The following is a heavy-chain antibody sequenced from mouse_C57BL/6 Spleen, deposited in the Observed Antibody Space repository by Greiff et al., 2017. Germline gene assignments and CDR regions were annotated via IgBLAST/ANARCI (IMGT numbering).Heavy chain of an antibody. J-gene: IGHJ4*01. D-gene: IGHD2-4*01. CDR2: LWSGGST. CDR3: ARNSHYDPYYAMDY. Sequence: VQLQQSGPGLVQPSQSLSITCTVSGFSLTSYGVHWVRQSPGKGLEWLGVLWSGGSTDYNAAFISRLSISKDNAKSQVFFKMNSLQADDTDIYYCARNSHYDPYYAMDYWGQGTSVTVSS. V-gene: IGHV2-2*01. CDR1: GFSLTSYG.